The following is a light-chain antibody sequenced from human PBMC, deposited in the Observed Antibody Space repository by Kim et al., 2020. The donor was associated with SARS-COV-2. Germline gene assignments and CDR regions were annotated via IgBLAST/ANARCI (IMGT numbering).Light chain of an antibody. Sequence: ASVGDRVTITCRANQSISNFFNWYQQKPGEAPTLLIYGASRLQSGVPSRFSGSGSGTDFTLTISSLQPEDSATYYCQQSYGTPPTFGQGTKVEIK. CDR2: GAS. V-gene: IGKV1-39*01. CDR3: QQSYGTPPT. CDR1: QSISNF. J-gene: IGKJ1*01.